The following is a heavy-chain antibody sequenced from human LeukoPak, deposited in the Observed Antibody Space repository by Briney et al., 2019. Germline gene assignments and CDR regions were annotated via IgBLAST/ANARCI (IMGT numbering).Heavy chain of an antibody. D-gene: IGHD3-22*01. Sequence: ASVKVSCKASGYTFTSYGISWVRQAPGQGLEWMGWISAYNGNTNYAQKLQGRVTMTTDTSTSTAYMELRSLRSDDTAAYYCASSTGYYDSSGYYGGDYHYYMDVWGKGTTVTVSS. J-gene: IGHJ6*03. V-gene: IGHV1-18*01. CDR1: GYTFTSYG. CDR3: ASSTGYYDSSGYYGGDYHYYMDV. CDR2: ISAYNGNT.